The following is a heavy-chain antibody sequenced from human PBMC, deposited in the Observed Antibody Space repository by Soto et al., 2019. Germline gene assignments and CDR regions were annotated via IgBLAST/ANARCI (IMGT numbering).Heavy chain of an antibody. CDR1: GFTFSSYW. CDR2: INGDGIST. CDR3: ARISQGTDCRGCNCYSDY. Sequence: VQLVESGGDLVQPGGSLRLSCAASGFTFSSYWMHWVRQDPEKGLVWVSRINGDGISTSYADSVKGRFTISRDNAKDTLYLHMNSLGAEDTAVYYCARISQGTDCRGCNCYSDYWGQGTLVTVSS. D-gene: IGHD2-15*01. V-gene: IGHV3-74*01. J-gene: IGHJ4*02.